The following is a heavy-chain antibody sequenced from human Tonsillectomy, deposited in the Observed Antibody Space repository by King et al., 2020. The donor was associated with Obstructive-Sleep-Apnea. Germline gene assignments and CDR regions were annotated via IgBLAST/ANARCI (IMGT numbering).Heavy chain of an antibody. D-gene: IGHD3-10*01. V-gene: IGHV4-34*01. Sequence: VQLQKWGAGLLKPSETLSLTCAVYGGSFSGYYWSWIRQPPGKGLEWIGEINHSGSTNYNPSLKSRVTISVDTSKNQFSLKLSSVTAADTAVYYCARFYGSGRKFDPWGQGTLVTVSS. J-gene: IGHJ5*02. CDR2: INHSGST. CDR3: ARFYGSGRKFDP. CDR1: GGSFSGYY.